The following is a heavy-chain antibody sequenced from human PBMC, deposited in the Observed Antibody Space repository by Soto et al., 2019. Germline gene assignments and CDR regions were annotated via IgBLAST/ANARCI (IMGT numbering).Heavy chain of an antibody. CDR2: ISYDGCSR. V-gene: IGHV3-30*09. CDR3: ARVHILGYHSSSNWCDP. D-gene: IGHD2-15*01. Sequence: PGGSLRLSCAASGFTFSKSAMHWVRQAPGKGLERVALISYDGCSRYYADSVKGRFAISRDNSENTLSLQMNSLRTEDTAVYYCARVHILGYHSSSNWCDPWGQGTLVTVAS. J-gene: IGHJ5*02. CDR1: GFTFSKSA.